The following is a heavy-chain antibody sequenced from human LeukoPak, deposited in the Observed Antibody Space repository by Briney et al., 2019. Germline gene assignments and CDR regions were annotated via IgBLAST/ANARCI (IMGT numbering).Heavy chain of an antibody. CDR3: ARTAYDSSDFYRFDY. J-gene: IGHJ4*02. CDR1: GGSISSGDYS. Sequence: SETLSLTCAVSGGSISSGDYSWSWIRQPPGEGLEWIGFIYNSGNTYYNPSLKSRVTLSVDTSKNQFSLNLSSVTAADTAVYYCARTAYDSSDFYRFDYWGQGTLVTVSS. V-gene: IGHV4-30-4*07. CDR2: IYNSGNT. D-gene: IGHD3-22*01.